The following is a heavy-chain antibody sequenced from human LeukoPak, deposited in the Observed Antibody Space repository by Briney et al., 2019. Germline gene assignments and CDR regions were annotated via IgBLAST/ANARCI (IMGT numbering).Heavy chain of an antibody. CDR1: GGSFSGYY. Sequence: SETLSLTCAGYGGSFSGYYWSWIRQPPGKGLEWIGEISHSGSTNYNPSLKSRVTISVDTSKNQFSLKLSSVTAADTAVYYCARGGSRIVVVVAARKPHYFDYWGQGTLLTVSS. CDR3: ARGGSRIVVVVAARKPHYFDY. D-gene: IGHD2-15*01. V-gene: IGHV4-34*01. CDR2: ISHSGST. J-gene: IGHJ4*02.